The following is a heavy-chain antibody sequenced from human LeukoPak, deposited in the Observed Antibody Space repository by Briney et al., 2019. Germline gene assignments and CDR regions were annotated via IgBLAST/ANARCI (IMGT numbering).Heavy chain of an antibody. D-gene: IGHD3-10*01. Sequence: GGSLRLSCAASGFTFSSYWMSWVRQAPGKGLEWVANIKQDGSEKYYMDSVKGRFTISRDNAKNSLYLQMNSLRAEDTAVYYCARNGGYYYYYMDVWGKGTTVTVSS. CDR1: GFTFSSYW. V-gene: IGHV3-7*01. J-gene: IGHJ6*03. CDR3: ARNGGYYYYYMDV. CDR2: IKQDGSEK.